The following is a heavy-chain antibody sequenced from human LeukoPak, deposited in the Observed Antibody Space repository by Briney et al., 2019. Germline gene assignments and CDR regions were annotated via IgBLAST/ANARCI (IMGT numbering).Heavy chain of an antibody. CDR1: GFTFSDYG. J-gene: IGHJ4*02. Sequence: GGSLRLSCAASGFTFSDYGMHWVRQAPGKGLEWVSAISGSGGSTYYADSVKGRFTISRDNSKNTLYLQMNSLRAEDTAVYYCAKLEQYYYDSSGYSNWGQGTLVTVSS. CDR2: ISGSGGST. V-gene: IGHV3-23*01. D-gene: IGHD3-22*01. CDR3: AKLEQYYYDSSGYSN.